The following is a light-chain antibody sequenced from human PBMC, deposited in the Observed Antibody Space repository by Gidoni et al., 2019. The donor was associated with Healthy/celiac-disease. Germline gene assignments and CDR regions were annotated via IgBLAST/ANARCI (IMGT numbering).Light chain of an antibody. CDR2: LGS. CDR1: QSLMHRNGYNY. CDR3: LQALQTPYS. Sequence: VPTQSSLYLPVTPGAPTSISCRARQSLMHRNGYNYLDWYLQKPGQSPQLRIYLGSNRVSGVPDRFSGSGSGTDFTLKISRLEAEDFGVYYCLQALQTPYSFXQXTKLEIK. V-gene: IGKV2-28*01. J-gene: IGKJ2*03.